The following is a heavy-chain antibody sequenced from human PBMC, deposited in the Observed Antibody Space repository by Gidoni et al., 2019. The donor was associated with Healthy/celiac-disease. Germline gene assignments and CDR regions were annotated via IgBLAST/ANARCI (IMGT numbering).Heavy chain of an antibody. V-gene: IGHV3-7*01. Sequence: EVQLVESGGGLVQPGGSLRLSCAASGFTFSSYWMSWVRQAPGKGLEWVANIKQDGSEKYYVDSVKGRFTISRDNAKNSLYLQMNSLRAEDTAVYYCARDAPYCTNGVCYLGFDYWGQGTLVTVSS. CDR2: IKQDGSEK. CDR1: GFTFSSYW. D-gene: IGHD2-8*01. J-gene: IGHJ4*02. CDR3: ARDAPYCTNGVCYLGFDY.